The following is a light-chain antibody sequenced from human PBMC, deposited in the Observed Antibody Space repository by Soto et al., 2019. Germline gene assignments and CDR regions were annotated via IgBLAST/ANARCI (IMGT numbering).Light chain of an antibody. Sequence: QSALTQPRSVSGSPGQSVTISCPGTSSDVGGYNYVSWYQQHPGKAPKGMIYDVSERPSGVPDRFSGSKSGNTASLTISGLQAEDEADYYCCSNAGSYEVFGGGTKLTVL. CDR1: SSDVGGYNY. CDR3: CSNAGSYEV. J-gene: IGLJ2*01. CDR2: DVS. V-gene: IGLV2-11*01.